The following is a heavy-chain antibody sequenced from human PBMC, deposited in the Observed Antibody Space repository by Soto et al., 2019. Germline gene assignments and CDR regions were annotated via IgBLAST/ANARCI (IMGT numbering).Heavy chain of an antibody. D-gene: IGHD6-19*01. CDR3: AVDKEVAGTFDY. Sequence: QVQLQESGPGLIKPSGTLSLSYAVSGGSISSSNWWSWVRQPPGKGLEWIGEIYHSGSTNYNPSLKSRVTISVDKSKNQFSLKLSSVTAVDTAVYYCAVDKEVAGTFDYWGQGTLVTVSS. J-gene: IGHJ4*02. CDR2: IYHSGST. CDR1: GGSISSSNW. V-gene: IGHV4-4*02.